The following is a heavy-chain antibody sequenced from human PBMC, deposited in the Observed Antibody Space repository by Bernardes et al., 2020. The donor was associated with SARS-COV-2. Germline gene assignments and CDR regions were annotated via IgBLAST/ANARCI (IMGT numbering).Heavy chain of an antibody. CDR2: IWYDGSNK. D-gene: IGHD3-10*01. CDR1: GFTFSSYG. V-gene: IGHV3-33*01. Sequence: SLRLSCAASGFTFSSYGMHWVRQAPGKGLEWVAVIWYDGSNKYYADSVKGRFTISRDNSKNTLYLQMNSLRAEDTAVYYCARDLSEFYYYYYGMDVWGQGTTVTVS. J-gene: IGHJ6*02. CDR3: ARDLSEFYYYYYGMDV.